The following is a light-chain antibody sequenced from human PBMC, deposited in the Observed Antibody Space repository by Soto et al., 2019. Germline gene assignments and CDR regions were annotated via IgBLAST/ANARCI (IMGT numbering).Light chain of an antibody. CDR1: SSDVGGYNF. V-gene: IGLV2-14*01. Sequence: QAVVTQPAPVSGSPGQSITISCTGTSSDVGGYNFVSWYQQHPGKAPKLMIYDVSNRPSGVSNRFSGSKSGNTASLTISGLQAEDEADYYCSSYTSSSTYVFGTGTKLTVL. CDR3: SSYTSSSTYV. J-gene: IGLJ1*01. CDR2: DVS.